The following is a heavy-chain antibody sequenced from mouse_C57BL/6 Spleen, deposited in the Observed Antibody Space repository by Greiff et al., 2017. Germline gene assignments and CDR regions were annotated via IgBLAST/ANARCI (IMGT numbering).Heavy chain of an antibody. Sequence: VQLQQPGAELVKPGASVKLSCKASGYTFTSYWMHWVKQRPGQGLEWMGMIHPNSGSTNYNEKFKSKATLTVDKSSSTAYMQLSSLTSEDSAVYYCAREGYGEAMDYWGQGTSVTVSS. D-gene: IGHD2-13*01. CDR1: GYTFTSYW. CDR2: IHPNSGST. J-gene: IGHJ4*01. V-gene: IGHV1-64*01. CDR3: AREGYGEAMDY.